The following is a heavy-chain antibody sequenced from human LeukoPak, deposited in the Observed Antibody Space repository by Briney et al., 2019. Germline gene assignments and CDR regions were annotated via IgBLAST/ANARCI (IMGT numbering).Heavy chain of an antibody. D-gene: IGHD6-13*01. J-gene: IGHJ4*02. CDR3: ARIGYSSSCFDY. V-gene: IGHV3-7*01. CDR2: IKQDGSEH. CDR1: GFTFTNYW. Sequence: GGSLRLSCAASGFTFTNYWMSWVRQVPGKGLEWVANIKQDGSEHDYMDSMKGRFTISRNNAKKSVYLQMNSLRAEDTAVYYCARIGYSSSCFDYWGQGTLVTVSS.